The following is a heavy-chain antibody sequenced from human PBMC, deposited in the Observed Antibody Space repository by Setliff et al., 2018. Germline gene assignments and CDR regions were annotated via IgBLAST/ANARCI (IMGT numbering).Heavy chain of an antibody. J-gene: IGHJ6*03. CDR2: RHDNGER. CDR3: ARERTGHLYYYYYMDV. V-gene: IGHV4-59*11. Sequence: PSETLSLTCTVSPGSISRHYWSWFRQAPGKGLEWIGYRHDNGERDYNPSLGSRVTISVDTSKNQFSLMLTSVTAADTAVYYCARERTGHLYYYYYMDVRGKGTTVTVSS. D-gene: IGHD7-27*01. CDR1: PGSISRHY.